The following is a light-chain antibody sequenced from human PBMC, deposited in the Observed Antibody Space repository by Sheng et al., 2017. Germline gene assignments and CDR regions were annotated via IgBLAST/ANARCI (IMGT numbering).Light chain of an antibody. Sequence: DIQMTQSPSSLSASVGDRVTITCRASQSIRSYLNWYQQKPGKAPKLLIYGASNLQSEVPSKFRGSGSGTDFTLTISSLQPEDFATYYCQQSYSTPGTFGQGTKVEIK. CDR2: GAS. J-gene: IGKJ1*01. V-gene: IGKV1-39*01. CDR1: QSIRSY. CDR3: QQSYSTPGT.